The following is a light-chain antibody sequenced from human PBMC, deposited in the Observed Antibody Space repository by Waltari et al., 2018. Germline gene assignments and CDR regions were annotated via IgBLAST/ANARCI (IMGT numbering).Light chain of an antibody. CDR2: DVN. J-gene: IGLJ1*01. CDR3: CSFAGSYTYV. CDR1: SRDVGGYDY. Sequence: QSALTQPRSVSGSPGQSVTISCAGTSRDVGGYDYVYWFQQHPGKVPKLLIYDVNERPEDVADRFSGSKSAKTASLTISGLQTEDEADYDCCSFAGSYTYVFGSGNRVTVL. V-gene: IGLV2-11*01.